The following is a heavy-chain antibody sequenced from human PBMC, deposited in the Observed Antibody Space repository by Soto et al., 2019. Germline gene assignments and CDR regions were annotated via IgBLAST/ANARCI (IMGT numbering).Heavy chain of an antibody. CDR2: VNPIVSMS. CDR3: ASSYGSGYRAFDY. CDR1: GDTFNFYS. V-gene: IGHV1-69*02. Sequence: QVQLVQSGAEVKRPGSSVKVSCKASGDTFNFYSNWVRQAPGLGLEWMGRVNPIVSMSNYAQKFQGRVTMTADKSTSTAYMELSSLRSEDTAIYYCASSYGSGYRAFDYWGQGALVTVSS. J-gene: IGHJ4*02. D-gene: IGHD3-10*01.